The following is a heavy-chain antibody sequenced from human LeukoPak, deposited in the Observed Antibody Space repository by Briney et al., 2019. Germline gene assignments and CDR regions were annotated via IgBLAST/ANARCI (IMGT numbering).Heavy chain of an antibody. CDR2: INPNSGGT. Sequence: VASVKVSCKASGYTFTGYYMHWVRQAPGQGLEWMGWINPNSGGTNYAQKFQGRVTMTRDTPISTAYMELSRLRSDDTAVYYCARGTGSSSLPRQNVLKMWGQGTMVTVSS. CDR3: ARGTGSSSLPRQNVLKM. CDR1: GYTFTGYY. V-gene: IGHV1-2*02. J-gene: IGHJ3*01. D-gene: IGHD6-13*01.